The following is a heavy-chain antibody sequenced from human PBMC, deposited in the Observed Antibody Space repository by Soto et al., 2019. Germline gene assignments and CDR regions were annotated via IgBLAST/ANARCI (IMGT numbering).Heavy chain of an antibody. CDR3: ARVGDGMIDY. D-gene: IGHD2-21*01. J-gene: IGHJ4*02. V-gene: IGHV4-59*12. CDR1: GGSISSYY. CDR2: IYYSGST. Sequence: ASETLSLTCTVSGGSISSYYWSWIRQPPGKGLEWIGYIYYSGSTNYNPSLKSRVTISVDTSKNQFSLYLQMNSLRAEDTAVYYCARVGDGMIDYWGQGTLVTVSS.